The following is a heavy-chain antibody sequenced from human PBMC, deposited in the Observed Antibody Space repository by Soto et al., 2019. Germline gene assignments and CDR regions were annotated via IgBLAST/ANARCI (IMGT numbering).Heavy chain of an antibody. D-gene: IGHD3-22*01. V-gene: IGHV1-69*13. Sequence: SVKGSCKASGGTFSSYAISWVRQAPGQGLEWMGGIIPIFGTANYAQKFQGRVTITADESTSTAYMELSSLRSEDSAVFYCAADVLTYSYDSSGYYFDGFDTWGQGTMVTVSS. CDR3: AADVLTYSYDSSGYYFDGFDT. CDR1: GGTFSSYA. J-gene: IGHJ3*02. CDR2: IIPIFGTA.